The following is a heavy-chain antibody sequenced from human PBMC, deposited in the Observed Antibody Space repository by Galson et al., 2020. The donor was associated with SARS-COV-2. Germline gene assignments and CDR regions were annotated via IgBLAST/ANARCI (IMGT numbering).Heavy chain of an antibody. Sequence: TGGSLRLSCAASGFTFSNYYMYWIRQAPGKGLEWLSYISSSGETVDYADSVKGRFTMSRDNAKSSLYLQMNSLRAEDTAVYFCARHCGLVTNYYYYYGMDVWGQGTTVTVSS. J-gene: IGHJ6*02. CDR1: GFTFSNYY. D-gene: IGHD2-21*01. V-gene: IGHV3-11*01. CDR3: ARHCGLVTNYYYYYGMDV. CDR2: ISSSGETV.